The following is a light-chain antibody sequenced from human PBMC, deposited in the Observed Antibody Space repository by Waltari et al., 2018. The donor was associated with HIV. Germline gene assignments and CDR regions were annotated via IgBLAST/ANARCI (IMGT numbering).Light chain of an antibody. CDR3: QQYNNWART. CDR2: DAS. CDR1: QSISNN. V-gene: IGKV3-15*01. J-gene: IGKJ1*01. Sequence: EVVLTQSPGTVSVSPGERATLSCRIIQSISNNLVWYQMKPGPAPRRVIYDASTRATGIPVRFRGSGSGTEFTLTIASLQSEGFAVYLCQQYNNWARTFGEGTKGE.